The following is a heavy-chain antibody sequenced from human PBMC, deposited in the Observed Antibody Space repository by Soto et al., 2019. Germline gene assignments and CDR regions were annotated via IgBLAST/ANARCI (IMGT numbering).Heavy chain of an antibody. J-gene: IGHJ4*02. CDR2: IYSGGST. Sequence: GGSLRLSCAASGFTVSGNYMGWVRQAPGKGLDWVSAIYSGGSTLYADSVRGRFTISRDNSKNTLDLQMNSLRAEDTAIYYCARASSLWGYAAAYWGQGTLVTVSS. V-gene: IGHV3-53*01. CDR3: ARASSLWGYAAAY. D-gene: IGHD7-27*01. CDR1: GFTVSGNY.